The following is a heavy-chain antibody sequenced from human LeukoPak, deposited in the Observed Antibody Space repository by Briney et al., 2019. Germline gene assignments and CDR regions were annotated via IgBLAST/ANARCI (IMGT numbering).Heavy chain of an antibody. Sequence: SETLSLTCTVSGGSISSYHWSWIRQPAGKGLEWIGRIYASGNTNYNPSLKSRVTMSVDASKNQFSLKLTSLTATDTAVYYCARGAFRRDGYNYPFDIWGQGTMVTVSS. J-gene: IGHJ3*02. CDR1: GGSISSYH. V-gene: IGHV4-4*07. D-gene: IGHD5-24*01. CDR2: IYASGNT. CDR3: ARGAFRRDGYNYPFDI.